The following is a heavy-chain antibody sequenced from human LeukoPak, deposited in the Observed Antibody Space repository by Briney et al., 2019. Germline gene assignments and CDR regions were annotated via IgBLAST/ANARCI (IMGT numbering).Heavy chain of an antibody. J-gene: IGHJ5*02. Sequence: SETLSLTCTVSGGYVTSYYWSWIRQSPGKGLEWIGYMYHSGSFNYSPSLKSRVTISIDTSKNQFSLKLTSATAADTAVYYCARCIPAAGGNRFDPWGQGTLVTVSS. D-gene: IGHD6-13*01. V-gene: IGHV4-59*08. CDR2: MYHSGSF. CDR3: ARCIPAAGGNRFDP. CDR1: GGYVTSYY.